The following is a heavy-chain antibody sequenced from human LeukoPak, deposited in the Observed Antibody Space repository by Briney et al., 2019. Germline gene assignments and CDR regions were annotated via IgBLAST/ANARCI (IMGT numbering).Heavy chain of an antibody. J-gene: IGHJ4*02. V-gene: IGHV3-23*01. CDR3: AKDRRSSSWLLPYGY. CDR1: GFTFSSYA. Sequence: GGSLRLSCAASGFTFSSYAMSWVRQAPGKGLEWVSAISGSGGSTYYADSVKGRFTISRDNSKNTLYLQMNSLRAEDTAVYYCAKDRRSSSWLLPYGYWGQGTLVTVSS. D-gene: IGHD6-13*01. CDR2: ISGSGGST.